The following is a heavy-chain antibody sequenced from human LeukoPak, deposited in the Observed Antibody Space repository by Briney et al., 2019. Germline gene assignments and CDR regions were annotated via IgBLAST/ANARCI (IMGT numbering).Heavy chain of an antibody. CDR3: ARVDLYYDSSGYSQAANDY. CDR2: VSAYNGAT. Sequence: ASVKVSCKASGYTFTGYAISWVRQAPGQGLEWMGWVSAYNGATNYAQNFQDRVTMTTDTPTTTAYMELRSLRSDDTAVYYCARVDLYYDSSGYSQAANDYWGQGTLVTVSS. D-gene: IGHD3-22*01. J-gene: IGHJ4*02. V-gene: IGHV1-18*01. CDR1: GYTFTGYA.